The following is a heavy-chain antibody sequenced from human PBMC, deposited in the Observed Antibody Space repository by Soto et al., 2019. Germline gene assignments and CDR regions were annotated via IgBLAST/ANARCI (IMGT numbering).Heavy chain of an antibody. CDR2: ISYDGSIK. V-gene: IGHV3-30-3*01. CDR1: GFTFSSYA. D-gene: IGHD6-6*01. CDR3: ARRVASIPTRLDYYYYGMDV. J-gene: IGHJ6*02. Sequence: QVQLVESGGGVVQPGRSLRLSCAASGFTFSSYAMHWVRQAPGKGLEWVAVISYDGSIKYYADSVKGRFTISRDNSKNTLYLQMNSLRAEDTAVYYCARRVASIPTRLDYYYYGMDVWGQGTTVTVSS.